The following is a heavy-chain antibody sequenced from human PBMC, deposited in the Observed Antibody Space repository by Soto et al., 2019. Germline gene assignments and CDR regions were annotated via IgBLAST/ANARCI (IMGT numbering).Heavy chain of an antibody. CDR3: AKSAGSNAYYPNDY. Sequence: EGQLLESGGGLVQPGGSLRLSCAASGFTFSSYAMTWVRQAPGKGLEGVSRISGSGISTYYADSVKGRFTISRDNSKNTLYLQMNSLRAEDAAVYYCAKSAGSNAYYPNDYWGQGALVTVSS. CDR1: GFTFSSYA. V-gene: IGHV3-23*01. CDR2: ISGSGIST. J-gene: IGHJ4*02. D-gene: IGHD3-16*01.